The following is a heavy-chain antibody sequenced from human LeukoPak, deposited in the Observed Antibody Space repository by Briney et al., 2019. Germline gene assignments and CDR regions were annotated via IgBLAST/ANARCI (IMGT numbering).Heavy chain of an antibody. V-gene: IGHV3-48*01. CDR3: ARGTGWLNDY. J-gene: IGHJ4*02. D-gene: IGHD1-14*01. Sequence: PGGSLRLSCAASGFTFSSYSMNWVRQAPGKGLEWVSYISSSSSTIYYADSVKGRFTISRDNAKNSLYLQMNSLRAEDTAVYYCARGTGWLNDYWGQGTLVTVSS. CDR1: GFTFSSYS. CDR2: ISSSSSTI.